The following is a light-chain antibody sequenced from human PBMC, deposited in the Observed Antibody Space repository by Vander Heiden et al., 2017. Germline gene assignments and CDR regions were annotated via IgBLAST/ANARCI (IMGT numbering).Light chain of an antibody. J-gene: IGKJ1*01. CDR3: QQRSNWHPWK. Sequence: EIVLTQSPATLSLSPGERATLSCRASQSVSSYLAWYQQKPGQAPRLLIYDASNRATGIPARFSGSGSGTDFTLTISSLEPEDFAVYYCQQRSNWHPWKVGQGTKVEIK. CDR2: DAS. V-gene: IGKV3-11*01. CDR1: QSVSSY.